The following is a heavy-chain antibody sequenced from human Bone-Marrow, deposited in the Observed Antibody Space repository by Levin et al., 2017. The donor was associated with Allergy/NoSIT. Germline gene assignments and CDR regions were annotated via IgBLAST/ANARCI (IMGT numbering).Heavy chain of an antibody. J-gene: IGHJ6*03. Sequence: PGGSLRLSCAASGFTFGSYAMTWVRQAPGKGLEWVSGLSGNGHSTYYANPVKGRFTISRENSKKMLFLQMNSLRAEDTAVYYCAKVLGDYWSGYLSRQPINYYYYMDVWGKGTTVTVSS. CDR3: AKVLGDYWSGYLSRQPINYYYYMDV. CDR1: GFTFGSYA. CDR2: LSGNGHST. D-gene: IGHD3-3*01. V-gene: IGHV3-23*01.